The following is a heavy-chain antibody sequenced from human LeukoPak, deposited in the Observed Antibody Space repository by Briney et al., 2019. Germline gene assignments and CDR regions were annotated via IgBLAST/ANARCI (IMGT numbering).Heavy chain of an antibody. Sequence: PGGSLRLSCAASGFTFSSYAMSWVRQAPGKGLEWVSAISGSGGSTYYADPVKGRFTISRDNSKNTLYLQMNSLRAEDTAVYYCAKAWGQQLYVLGWFDPWGQGTLVTVSS. V-gene: IGHV3-23*01. CDR3: AKAWGQQLYVLGWFDP. CDR1: GFTFSSYA. D-gene: IGHD6-13*01. CDR2: ISGSGGST. J-gene: IGHJ5*02.